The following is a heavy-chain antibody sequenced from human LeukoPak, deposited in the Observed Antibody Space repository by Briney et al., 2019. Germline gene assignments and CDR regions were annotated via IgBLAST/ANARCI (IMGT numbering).Heavy chain of an antibody. CDR3: AREGGSYYLRTIDY. Sequence: SETLSLTCTVSGGSISSYYWSWIRQPAGKGLEWIGRIYTSGSTNYNPSLKSRVTISVDTSKNQFSLKLSSVTAADTAVYYCAREGGSYYLRTIDYWGQGTLVTVSS. CDR1: GGSISSYY. CDR2: IYTSGST. V-gene: IGHV4-4*07. J-gene: IGHJ4*02. D-gene: IGHD1-26*01.